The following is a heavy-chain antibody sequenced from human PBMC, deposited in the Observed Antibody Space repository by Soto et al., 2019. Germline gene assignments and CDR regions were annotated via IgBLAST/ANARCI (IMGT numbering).Heavy chain of an antibody. V-gene: IGHV1-69*01. D-gene: IGHD1-26*01. CDR3: ARDGGRHAGGIDY. Sequence: QVQRVQSGAEVKKPGSSVKVSCKASGGTFSSYSINWVRQAPGQGLEWMGEIIPIFGTANYAQKFQGRVTITADESTSTAYMELSSLRSDDTAVYYCARDGGRHAGGIDYWGQGTLVTVSS. CDR1: GGTFSSYS. J-gene: IGHJ4*02. CDR2: IIPIFGTA.